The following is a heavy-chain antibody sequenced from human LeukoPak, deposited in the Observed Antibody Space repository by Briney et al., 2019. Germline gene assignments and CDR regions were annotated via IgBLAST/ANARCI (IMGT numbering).Heavy chain of an antibody. CDR2: MNPNSGNT. D-gene: IGHD3-10*01. CDR3: ARGVWEGSGGNYMYV. J-gene: IGHJ6*03. Sequence: ASVKVSCKASGYTFTSYDINWVRQSTGQGLEWMGWMNPNSGNTGYAQKFQGRVTMTRNTSISTAYTELSSLRSEDTAVYYCARGVWEGSGGNYMYVWGKGTTVTVSS. CDR1: GYTFTSYD. V-gene: IGHV1-8*01.